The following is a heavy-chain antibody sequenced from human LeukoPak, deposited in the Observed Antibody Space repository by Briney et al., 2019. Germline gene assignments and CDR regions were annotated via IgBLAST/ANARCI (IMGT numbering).Heavy chain of an antibody. Sequence: GGSLRLPCAASGFTVSSIHTVWVRQAPGKGLEWVSVTYTGGNSYYADSVKGRFIISRDISKNTLYLQMNSLRAEDTAVYYCARWGPYDILTGRINWGQGTLVTVSS. J-gene: IGHJ4*02. CDR3: ARWGPYDILTGRIN. CDR1: GFTVSSIH. V-gene: IGHV3-53*01. D-gene: IGHD3-9*01. CDR2: TYTGGNS.